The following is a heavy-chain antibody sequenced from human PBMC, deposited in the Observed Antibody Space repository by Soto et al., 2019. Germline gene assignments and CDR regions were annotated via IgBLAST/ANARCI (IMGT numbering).Heavy chain of an antibody. J-gene: IGHJ4*02. CDR2: ISAHNGNT. CDR3: ARGRYGDY. Sequence: QVHLVQSGAEVKKPGASVKVSCKGSGYGFTTYGITWVRQAPGQGLEWMAWISAHNGNTNYAQKLQGRVTVTRDTSTRAAYMELRSVRSDDSAVYYCARGRYGDYWGQGALVPVSS. V-gene: IGHV1-18*01. CDR1: GYGFTTYG. D-gene: IGHD1-1*01.